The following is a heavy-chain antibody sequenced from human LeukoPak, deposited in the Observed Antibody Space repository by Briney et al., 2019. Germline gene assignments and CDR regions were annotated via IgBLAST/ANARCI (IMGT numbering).Heavy chain of an antibody. CDR1: VGSISSYY. J-gene: IGHJ4*02. CDR2: IYYSGST. Sequence: SETLSLTCTVSVGSISSYYWSWIRQPPGRGLEWIRYIYYSGSTNYNPSLKSRVTITVDTSKNQFSLKLSSVTAADTAVYYCARAHAERWLQPYFDYWGQGTLVTVSS. D-gene: IGHD5-24*01. CDR3: ARAHAERWLQPYFDY. V-gene: IGHV4-59*01.